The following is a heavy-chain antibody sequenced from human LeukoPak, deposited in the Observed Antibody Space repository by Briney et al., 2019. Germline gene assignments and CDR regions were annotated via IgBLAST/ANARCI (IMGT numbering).Heavy chain of an antibody. CDR3: ARYSGTYNYFQY. CDR1: GFIFSNYG. J-gene: IGHJ4*02. Sequence: MPGGSLRLSCAASGFIFSNYGMSWVRQAPGKGLEWVSSISFSSTHIYYADSIQGRFTISRDNAENSLYLQMDSLRAEDTAVYYCARYSGTYNYFQYWGQGTLVTVSS. CDR2: ISFSSTHI. V-gene: IGHV3-21*06. D-gene: IGHD1-26*01.